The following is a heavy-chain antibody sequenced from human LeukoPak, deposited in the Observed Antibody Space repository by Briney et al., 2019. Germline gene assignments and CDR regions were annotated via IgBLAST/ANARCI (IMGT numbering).Heavy chain of an antibody. CDR1: GGTFSSYT. J-gene: IGHJ4*02. CDR2: IIPILGIA. D-gene: IGHD3-9*01. V-gene: IGHV1-69*02. CDR3: ARRGSPEGSTGYSENAFDY. Sequence: GSSVKVSCKASGGTFSSYTISWVRQAPGQGLEWMGRIIPILGIANYAQKFQGRVTITADKSTSTAYMELSSLRSEDTAVYYCARRGSPEGSTGYSENAFDYWGQGTLVTVSS.